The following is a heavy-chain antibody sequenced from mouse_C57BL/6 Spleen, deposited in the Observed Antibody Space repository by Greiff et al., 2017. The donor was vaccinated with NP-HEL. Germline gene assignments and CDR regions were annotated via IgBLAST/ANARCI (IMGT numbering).Heavy chain of an antibody. D-gene: IGHD2-12*01. Sequence: EVQVVESGGGLVKPGGSLKLSCAASGFTFSDSGMHWVRQAPETGLEWVAYISSGSSTIYYADTVKGRFTISRDNAKNTLFLQMTSLRSEDTAMYYCARGYSQYYYAMDYWGQGTSVTVSS. CDR1: GFTFSDSG. V-gene: IGHV5-17*01. CDR2: ISSGSSTI. CDR3: ARGYSQYYYAMDY. J-gene: IGHJ4*01.